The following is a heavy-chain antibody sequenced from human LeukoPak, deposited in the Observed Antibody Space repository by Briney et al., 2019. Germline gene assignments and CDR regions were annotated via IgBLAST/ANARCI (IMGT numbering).Heavy chain of an antibody. CDR3: AREGRYGGLDD. Sequence: GGSLRLSCAASGFTFSSYDMHWVRQATGKGLEWVSAIGTAGDTYYPGSVKGRFTISRENAKNSLYLQMNSLRAGDTAVYYCAREGRYGGLDDWGQGTLVTVSS. J-gene: IGHJ4*02. CDR1: GFTFSSYD. D-gene: IGHD3-9*01. V-gene: IGHV3-13*01. CDR2: IGTAGDT.